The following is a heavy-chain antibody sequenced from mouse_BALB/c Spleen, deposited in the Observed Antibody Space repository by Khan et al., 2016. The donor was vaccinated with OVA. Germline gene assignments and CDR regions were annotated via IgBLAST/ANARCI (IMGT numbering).Heavy chain of an antibody. CDR1: GYSITSGYG. D-gene: IGHD1-2*01. V-gene: IGHV3-2*02. Sequence: EVQLQESGPGLVKPSQSLSLTCTVTGYSITSGYGWNWIRQFPGNKLEWMGYISYSGSTNYNPSLKSRISITRDTSKNQFFLQLKSGTTDDTATYDCARTARIKYWGQGTTLTVSS. CDR3: ARTARIKY. CDR2: ISYSGST. J-gene: IGHJ2*01.